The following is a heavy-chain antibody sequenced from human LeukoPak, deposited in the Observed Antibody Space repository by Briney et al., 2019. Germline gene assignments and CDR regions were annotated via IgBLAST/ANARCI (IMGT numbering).Heavy chain of an antibody. CDR2: ISGSGGST. CDR1: GFTLSSYA. CDR3: AKETDFWSGIGDYFDF. V-gene: IGHV3-23*01. J-gene: IGHJ4*02. D-gene: IGHD3-3*01. Sequence: GGSLRLSCAASGFTLSSYAMSWVRQAPGKGLEWVSDISGSGGSTFYADSVKGRFTISRDNSKNTLYLQMNSLRAEDTAVYYCAKETDFWSGIGDYFDFWGQGTLVTVST.